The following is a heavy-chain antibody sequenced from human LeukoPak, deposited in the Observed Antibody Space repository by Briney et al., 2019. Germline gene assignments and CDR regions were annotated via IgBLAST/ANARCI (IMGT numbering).Heavy chain of an antibody. V-gene: IGHV1-2*04. CDR2: INPDSGAT. J-gene: IGHJ4*02. D-gene: IGHD5-18*01. Sequence: ASVKVSCKASGYIFTAYYMHWVRQAPGQGLEWMGWINPDSGATNYAQKFQGWVTMTRDTSISTTYMDLSRLRSDDTAVYFCARDGDTAMGYYFDYWGQGTQVIVSS. CDR3: ARDGDTAMGYYFDY. CDR1: GYIFTAYY.